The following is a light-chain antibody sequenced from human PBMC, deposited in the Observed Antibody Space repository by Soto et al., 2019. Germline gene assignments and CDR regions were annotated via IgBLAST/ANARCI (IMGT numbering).Light chain of an antibody. V-gene: IGKV3-20*01. Sequence: EIVLTQSPGTLSLSPGERATLSCRASQSVSSSHLAWYQQKPGQAPRLLIYRASTRATGIPDRFSGSVSRKDFSLTITGLEPEDCAVYDCQHYRSAPPLYPFGQGTKGEIK. CDR1: QSVSSSH. CDR2: RAS. J-gene: IGKJ2*01. CDR3: QHYRSAPPLYP.